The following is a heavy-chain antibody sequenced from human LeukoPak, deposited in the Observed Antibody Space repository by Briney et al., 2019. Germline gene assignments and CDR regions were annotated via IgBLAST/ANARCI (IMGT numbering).Heavy chain of an antibody. CDR3: ARVIGATSMDC. J-gene: IGHJ4*02. D-gene: IGHD2-15*01. CDR1: GSSISGDYF. CDR2: VNQGGST. Sequence: SETLSLICSVSGSSISGDYFWGWVRQPPGKGLEWIGSVNQGGSTYYYWSLKSRVTMSVDTSKNQLSLKLTSVTAADTAVYFCARVIGATSMDCWGQGILVTVSS. V-gene: IGHV4-38-2*02.